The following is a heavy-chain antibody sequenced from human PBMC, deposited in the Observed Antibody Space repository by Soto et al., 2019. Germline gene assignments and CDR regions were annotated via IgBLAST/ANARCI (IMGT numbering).Heavy chain of an antibody. CDR3: ARHGTSMRSYFDWLLYVGVLDY. CDR1: GGSISSSSYY. V-gene: IGHV4-39*01. CDR2: IYYSGST. Sequence: PSETLSLTCTVSGGSISSSSYYWGWIRQPPGKGLEWIGSIYYSGSTYYNPSLKSRVTISVDTSKNQFSLKLSSVTAADTAVYYCARHGTSMRSYFDWLLYVGVLDYWGQGTLVTVSS. J-gene: IGHJ4*02. D-gene: IGHD3-9*01.